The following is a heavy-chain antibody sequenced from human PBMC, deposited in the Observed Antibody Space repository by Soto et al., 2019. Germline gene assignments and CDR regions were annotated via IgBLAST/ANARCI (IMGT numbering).Heavy chain of an antibody. D-gene: IGHD1-7*01. V-gene: IGHV1-3*05. CDR2: INAGNGNT. CDR1: GYTFTSYV. CDR3: ARDPWKYVSGRFDP. Sequence: QVQLVQSGAEEKKPGASVKVSCKASGYTFTSYVIHWVRQAPGQRLEWMGWINAGNGNTKYSQKFQGRVTITRDTSASTAYMELSSLKSEDTAVYYCARDPWKYVSGRFDPWGQGTLVTVSS. J-gene: IGHJ5*02.